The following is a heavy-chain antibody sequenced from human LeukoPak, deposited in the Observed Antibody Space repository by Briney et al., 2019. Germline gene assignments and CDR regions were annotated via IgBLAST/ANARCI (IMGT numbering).Heavy chain of an antibody. Sequence: GGTLRLSCAASGFTFSSYGMSWVRQAPGKGLEWVSAISGNGGSTYYADSVKGRFTISRDNSKNTLYLQMNSLRAEDTAVYYCAKSSRGYSGYDFDYWGQGTLVTVSS. D-gene: IGHD5-12*01. CDR1: GFTFSSYG. V-gene: IGHV3-23*01. CDR2: ISGNGGST. J-gene: IGHJ4*02. CDR3: AKSSRGYSGYDFDY.